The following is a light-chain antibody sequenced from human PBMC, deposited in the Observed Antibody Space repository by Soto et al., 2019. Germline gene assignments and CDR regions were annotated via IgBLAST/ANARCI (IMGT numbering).Light chain of an antibody. CDR1: QSFNSIY. J-gene: IGKJ1*01. CDR3: QVYNSSPWT. CDR2: GAS. V-gene: IGKV3-20*01. Sequence: EIVLTQSPGTLSLSPGERATLSCRASQSFNSIYLAWYQQKPGQAPRLIIYGASSRATGIPDRFSGSGSGTDFTLTISRLEPEDVAMYYCQVYNSSPWTLGQGTKVDIK.